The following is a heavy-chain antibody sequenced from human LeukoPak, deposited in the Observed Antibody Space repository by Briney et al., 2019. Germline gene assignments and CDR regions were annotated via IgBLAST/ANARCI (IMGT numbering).Heavy chain of an antibody. CDR1: GGSISSSSYY. Sequence: SETLSLTCTVSGGSISSSSYYWGWIRQPPGKGLEWIGSIYYSGSTYYNPSLKSRVTISVDTSKNQFSLQLNSVTPEDTAVYYCARGNRWFDPWGQGTLVTVSS. V-gene: IGHV4-39*07. J-gene: IGHJ5*02. CDR3: ARGNRWFDP. CDR2: IYYSGST.